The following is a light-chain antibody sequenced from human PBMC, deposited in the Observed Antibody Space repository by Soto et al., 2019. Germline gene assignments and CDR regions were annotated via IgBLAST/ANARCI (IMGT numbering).Light chain of an antibody. CDR2: GAS. CDR3: QQYGSSPTYT. Sequence: EIVLTQSPGTLSLSPGERATLSCRASQSVSSSYLAWYQQKPGQAPRLLIYGASSRATGIPDRFSGSGSGTDVTLTISRLEPEDVAVYYCQQYGSSPTYTFGQGTKLESK. J-gene: IGKJ2*01. V-gene: IGKV3-20*01. CDR1: QSVSSSY.